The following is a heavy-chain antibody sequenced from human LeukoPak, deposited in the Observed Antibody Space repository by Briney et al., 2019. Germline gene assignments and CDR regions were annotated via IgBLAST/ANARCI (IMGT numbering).Heavy chain of an antibody. CDR2: ISGSGSTT. J-gene: IGHJ3*01. V-gene: IGHV3-23*01. CDR1: GFTFSNYA. D-gene: IGHD6-13*01. Sequence: PGRSLRLSCAPSGFTFSNYAMTWVRQAPGKGLEWVSGISGSGSTTYYIDSVKGRFTISRDNSKNTLYLQMNSLSAEDTAIYYCAKDLGYSSNWHYAFDLWGQGTVVTVSS. CDR3: AKDLGYSSNWHYAFDL.